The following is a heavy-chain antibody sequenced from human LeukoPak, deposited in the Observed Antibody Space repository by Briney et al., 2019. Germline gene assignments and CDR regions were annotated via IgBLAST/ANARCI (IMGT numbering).Heavy chain of an antibody. Sequence: KPGGSLRLSCAASGFTFSSYSMNWVRQAPGKGLEWVSSISSSSSYIYYADSVKGRFTISRDNAKDSLYLQMNSLRAEDTAVYYCAKDRWATQTTYDAFDMWGQGTMVTVSS. CDR2: ISSSSSYI. V-gene: IGHV3-21*01. D-gene: IGHD1-1*01. CDR1: GFTFSSYS. J-gene: IGHJ3*02. CDR3: AKDRWATQTTYDAFDM.